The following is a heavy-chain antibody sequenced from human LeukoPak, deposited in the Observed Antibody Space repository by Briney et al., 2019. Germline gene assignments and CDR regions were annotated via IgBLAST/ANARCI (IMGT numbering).Heavy chain of an antibody. CDR1: GFTFSSYG. CDR2: ISYDGSNK. J-gene: IGHJ4*02. Sequence: RSLRLSCAASGFTFSSYGMHWVRQAPGKGLEWVAVISYDGSNKYYADSVKGRFTISRDNSKNTLYLQMNSLRAEDTAVYYCAKGPYYYDSSGYYGLDYWGQGTLVTVSS. D-gene: IGHD3-22*01. V-gene: IGHV3-30*18. CDR3: AKGPYYYDSSGYYGLDY.